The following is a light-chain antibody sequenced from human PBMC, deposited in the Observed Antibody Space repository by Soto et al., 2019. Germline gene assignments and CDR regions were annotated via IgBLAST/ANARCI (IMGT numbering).Light chain of an antibody. CDR3: QQRSNWSRT. J-gene: IGKJ1*01. Sequence: EIVLTQSPATLSVSPGERATLSCRASQSVSSYSAWYQQKSGQAPRLLIYDASTSVTGIPARFSGSGSGTDFPLTICSLEPEDFAVYSCQQRSNWSRTFGQGTKVDIK. CDR2: DAS. CDR1: QSVSSY. V-gene: IGKV3-11*01.